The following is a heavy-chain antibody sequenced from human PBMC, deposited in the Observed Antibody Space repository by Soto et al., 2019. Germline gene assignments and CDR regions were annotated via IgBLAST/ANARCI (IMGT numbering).Heavy chain of an antibody. CDR3: ASIPPSAVGATSEVDY. CDR2: INGDGSST. V-gene: IGHV3-74*01. D-gene: IGHD1-26*01. CDR1: GFTFSIYW. J-gene: IGHJ4*02. Sequence: EVQLVESGGGLVQPGGSPRLSCAASGFTFSIYWMHWVRQAPGKGLVWVSRINGDGSSTSYGDSVKGRFTISRDNAKNTLYLQMNSLRAEDTAVYYCASIPPSAVGATSEVDYWGQGTLVTVSS.